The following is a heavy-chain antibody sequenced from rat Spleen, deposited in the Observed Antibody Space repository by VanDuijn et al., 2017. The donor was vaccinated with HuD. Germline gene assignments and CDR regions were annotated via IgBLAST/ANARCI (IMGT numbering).Heavy chain of an antibody. J-gene: IGHJ3*01. D-gene: IGHD1-4*01. V-gene: IGHV5-19*01. CDR2: ISPSGATT. CDR1: GFTLSDYV. CDR3: ARVGTRVSRFAD. Sequence: EVQLVESGGGLVQPGRSLKLSCAASGFTLSDYVMHWIRQAPTKGLEWVTSISPSGATTNYRDSVKGRFTIPRDNARGTLYLQMDSLRSEDTATYYCARVGTRVSRFADWGQGTLVTVSS.